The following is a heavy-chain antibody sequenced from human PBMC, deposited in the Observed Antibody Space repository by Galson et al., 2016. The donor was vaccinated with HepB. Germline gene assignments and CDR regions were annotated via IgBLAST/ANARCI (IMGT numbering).Heavy chain of an antibody. Sequence: LRLSCAASRFTFSTYTMNWVRQAPGKGLEWVSYISSDSGTIYYADSVKGRFTISRDNAKNSLYLQMNSLRAEDTAVYYCARTAFSYSGSYWWFHPWGQGTLVTVSS. D-gene: IGHD1-26*01. CDR3: ARTAFSYSGSYWWFHP. CDR2: ISSDSGTI. J-gene: IGHJ5*02. CDR1: RFTFSTYT. V-gene: IGHV3-48*01.